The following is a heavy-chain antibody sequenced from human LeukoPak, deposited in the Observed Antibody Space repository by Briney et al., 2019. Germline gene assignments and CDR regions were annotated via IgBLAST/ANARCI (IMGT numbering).Heavy chain of an antibody. Sequence: RPSETLSLTCTVSGYSISTGYYWDWIRQPPGKGLEWIGTFYHGGSTYYNPSLKSRVTISVDTSKNQFSLNLTSVTAADTAVYYCARSAGVDYYDSSGYYDYWGQGTLVTVSS. CDR3: ARSAGVDYYDSSGYYDY. V-gene: IGHV4-38-2*02. CDR1: GYSISTGYY. J-gene: IGHJ4*02. D-gene: IGHD3-22*01. CDR2: FYHGGST.